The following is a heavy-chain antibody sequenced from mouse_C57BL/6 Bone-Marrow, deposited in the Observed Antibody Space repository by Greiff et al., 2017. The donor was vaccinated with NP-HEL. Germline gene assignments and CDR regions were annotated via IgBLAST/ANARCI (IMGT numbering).Heavy chain of an antibody. CDR3: ARGREFAY. V-gene: IGHV1-82*01. J-gene: IGHJ3*01. CDR2: IYPGDGDT. CDR1: GYAFSSSW. Sequence: QVQLQQSGPELVKPGASVKISCKASGYAFSSSWMNWVKQRPGKGLEWIGRIYPGDGDTNYNGKFKGKATLTADKSSSTAYMQLSSLTSEDSAVYFCARGREFAYWGQGTLVTVSA.